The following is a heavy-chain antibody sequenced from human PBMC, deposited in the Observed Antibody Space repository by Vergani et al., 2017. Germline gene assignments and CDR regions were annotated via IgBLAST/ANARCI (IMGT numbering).Heavy chain of an antibody. CDR2: IYYSGST. CDR1: GGSISSYY. D-gene: IGHD6-13*01. J-gene: IGHJ3*02. CDR3: ARVFQYVGSSWLDAFDI. V-gene: IGHV4-59*01. Sequence: QVQLQQWGAGLLKPSETLSLTCTVSGGSISSYYWSWIRQPPGKGLEWIGYIYYSGSTNYYSSLKSRVTISVDTSKNQFSLKLSSVTAADTAVYYCARVFQYVGSSWLDAFDIWGQGTMVTVSS.